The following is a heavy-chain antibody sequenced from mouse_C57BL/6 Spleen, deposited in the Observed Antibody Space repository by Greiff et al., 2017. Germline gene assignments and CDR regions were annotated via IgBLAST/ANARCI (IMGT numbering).Heavy chain of an antibody. V-gene: IGHV1-59*01. CDR1: GYTFTSYW. CDR2: IDPSDSYT. Sequence: QVQLQQPGAELVRPGTSVKLSCKASGYTFTSYWMHWVKQRPGQGLEWIGVIDPSDSYTNYNQKFKGKATLTVDPSSSTAYMQLSSLTSEYSAVYYCASRDTTVVDWYFDVWGTGTTGTVSS. J-gene: IGHJ1*03. CDR3: ASRDTTVVDWYFDV. D-gene: IGHD1-1*01.